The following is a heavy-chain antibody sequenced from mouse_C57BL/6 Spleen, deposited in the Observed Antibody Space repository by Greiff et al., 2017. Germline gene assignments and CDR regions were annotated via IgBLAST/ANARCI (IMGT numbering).Heavy chain of an antibody. CDR2: IYPRSGTT. J-gene: IGHJ2*01. Sequence: QVQLKQSGAELARPGASVKLSCKASGYTFTSYGISWVKQRTGQGLEWIGEIYPRSGTTYYNEKFKGKATLTADKSSSTAYMELRSLTSEDSAVYFWARRVTTVVDSGFDYWGQGTTLTVSS. D-gene: IGHD1-1*01. CDR1: GYTFTSYG. V-gene: IGHV1-81*01. CDR3: ARRVTTVVDSGFDY.